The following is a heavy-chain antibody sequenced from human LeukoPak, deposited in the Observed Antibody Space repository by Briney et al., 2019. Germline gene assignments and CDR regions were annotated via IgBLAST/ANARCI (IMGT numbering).Heavy chain of an antibody. D-gene: IGHD1/OR15-1a*01. V-gene: IGHV4-39*01. CDR3: ARKTRSYYYYGMDV. J-gene: IGHJ6*02. CDR1: GGSISSSRNY. CDR2: IYYSGNT. Sequence: SETLSLTCTVSGGSISSSRNYWGWIRQPPGKGLEWIGSIYYSGNTYYNPSLKSRVTISVDTSKNQFSLKLSFVTAADTAVYYCARKTRSYYYYGMDVWGQGTTVTVSS.